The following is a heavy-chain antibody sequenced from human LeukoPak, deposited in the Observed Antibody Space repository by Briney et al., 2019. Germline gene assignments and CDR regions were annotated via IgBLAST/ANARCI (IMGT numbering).Heavy chain of an antibody. CDR1: GGSFSGYY. D-gene: IGHD3-16*02. CDR2: INHSGST. Sequence: LETLSLTCAVYGGSFSGYYWSWIRQPPGKGLEWIGEINHSGSTNYNPSLKSRVTISVDTSKNQFSLKLSSVTAADTAVYYCARLVFMITFGGVIVDHGAFDIWGQGTMVTVSS. CDR3: ARLVFMITFGGVIVDHGAFDI. V-gene: IGHV4-34*01. J-gene: IGHJ3*02.